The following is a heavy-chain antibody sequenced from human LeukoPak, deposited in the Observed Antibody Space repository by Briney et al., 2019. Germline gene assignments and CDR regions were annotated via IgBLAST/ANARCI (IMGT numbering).Heavy chain of an antibody. Sequence: ASVKVSCKASGYTFTSYGISWVRQAPGQGLEWMGWISAYNGNTNYAQKLQGRVTMTTDTSTSTAYMELRSLRSDDTAVYYCARGLGGRAYCSSTSCLGYWGQGTLVTVSS. V-gene: IGHV1-18*01. J-gene: IGHJ4*02. D-gene: IGHD2-2*01. CDR2: ISAYNGNT. CDR1: GYTFTSYG. CDR3: ARGLGGRAYCSSTSCLGY.